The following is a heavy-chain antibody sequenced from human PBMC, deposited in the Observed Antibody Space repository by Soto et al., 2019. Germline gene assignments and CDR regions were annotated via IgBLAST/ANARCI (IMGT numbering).Heavy chain of an antibody. CDR3: TTLLREAADTYIYFDY. Sequence: EVQLVESGGGSVKPGGSLRLSCAASGFTFTNAWMSWVRQAPGKGLEWVGRIKTKTDGGTTDYAAPVKGRFTISRDDSKNTLYLQMNSLKAEDTAVYYCTTLLREAADTYIYFDYWGQGTLVTVSS. CDR1: GFTFTNAW. CDR2: IKTKTDGGTT. V-gene: IGHV3-15*01. D-gene: IGHD6-13*01. J-gene: IGHJ4*02.